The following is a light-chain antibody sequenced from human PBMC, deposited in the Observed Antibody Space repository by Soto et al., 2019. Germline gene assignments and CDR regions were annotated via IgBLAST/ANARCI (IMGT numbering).Light chain of an antibody. CDR2: AAT. CDR3: QQSYSTPQT. Sequence: DIQMTQSPSSMSASVGDRVTITCRASQTITRYLNWYQQKPGKAPKLLIYAATSLQSGVPSRFSGSGSGTDFTLTINGLQPEDFTTYHCQQSYSTPQTFGQGTKVDIK. CDR1: QTITRY. V-gene: IGKV1-39*01. J-gene: IGKJ1*01.